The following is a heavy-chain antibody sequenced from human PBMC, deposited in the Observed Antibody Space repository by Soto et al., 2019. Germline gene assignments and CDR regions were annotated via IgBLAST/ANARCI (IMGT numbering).Heavy chain of an antibody. CDR1: GFTFSTFG. V-gene: IGHV3-33*05. Sequence: GGSLRLSCAASGFTFSTFGMHWVRQAPGKALEWVAVISSDGSIKYYADSVKGRFTISRDNSKNSLYLQMNSLRAEDTAVYYCARHPERIAEIGWFDPWGQGTLVTVSS. CDR3: ARHPERIAEIGWFDP. CDR2: ISSDGSIK. D-gene: IGHD6-13*01. J-gene: IGHJ5*02.